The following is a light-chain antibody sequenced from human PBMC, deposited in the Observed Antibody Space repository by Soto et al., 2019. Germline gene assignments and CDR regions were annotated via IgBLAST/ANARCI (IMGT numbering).Light chain of an antibody. CDR2: EVS. CDR3: TSTTSSNTLL. Sequence: QSALIQPPSVSGSPGQSVTISCTGTSSDVGGYNRVSWYQQPPGTVPRLIIYEVSNRPSGVPHRFSGSKSGNTASLTISGLQAEDEADYYCTSTTSSNTLLFGGGTKLTVL. V-gene: IGLV2-18*02. CDR1: SSDVGGYNR. J-gene: IGLJ2*01.